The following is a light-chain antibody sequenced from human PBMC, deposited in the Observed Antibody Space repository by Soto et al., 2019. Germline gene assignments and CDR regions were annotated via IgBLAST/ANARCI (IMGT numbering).Light chain of an antibody. Sequence: QSVLTQPASVSGSPGQSITISCNGTNSDIGDYNYVSWYQQHPAKAPKLIIYDVINRPSEISNRFSGSKSGNTASLAISGLQAGDEAYYYCSSYTRTTSTVIFGGGTKLTVL. CDR1: NSDIGDYNY. V-gene: IGLV2-14*03. CDR3: SSYTRTTSTVI. J-gene: IGLJ2*01. CDR2: DVI.